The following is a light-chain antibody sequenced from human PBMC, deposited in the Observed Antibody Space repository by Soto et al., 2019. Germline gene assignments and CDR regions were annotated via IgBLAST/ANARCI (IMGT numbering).Light chain of an antibody. CDR1: QIISSY. CDR3: QQSYNTPLT. J-gene: IGKJ4*01. V-gene: IGKV1-39*01. Sequence: DIQMTQYPSSLSASVGDRVTITCRASQIISSYLNWYQQKPGKAPKLLIYAASSLQSGVPSRFSGSGSGTDFPLTISSLQPEDFATYYCQQSYNTPLTFGGGTKVEIK. CDR2: AAS.